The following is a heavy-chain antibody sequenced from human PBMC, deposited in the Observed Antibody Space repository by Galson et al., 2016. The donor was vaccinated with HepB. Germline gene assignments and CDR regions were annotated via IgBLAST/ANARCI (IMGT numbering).Heavy chain of an antibody. CDR1: GGSISSGGYY. CDR3: ARGLVLLWFRKPDAFDF. Sequence: TLSLTCTVSGGSISSGGYYWSWIRQHPGKGLEWIGYIYYSGSTYYTPSLKSRITISVDTSKNQFSLKLSSVTAADMAVYYCARGLVLLWFRKPDAFDFWGQGTMVTVSS. V-gene: IGHV4-31*03. CDR2: IYYSGST. J-gene: IGHJ3*01. D-gene: IGHD3-10*01.